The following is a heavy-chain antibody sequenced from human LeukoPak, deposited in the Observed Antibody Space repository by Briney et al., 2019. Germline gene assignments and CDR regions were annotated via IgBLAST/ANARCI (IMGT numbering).Heavy chain of an antibody. CDR2: IKQDGSEK. D-gene: IGHD4-17*01. J-gene: IGHJ4*02. CDR1: GFTFSSYW. Sequence: GGSLRLSCAASGFTFSSYWMSWVCQAPGKGLEWVANIKQDGSEKYYVDSVKGRFTISRDNAKNSLYLQMNSLRAEDTAVYYCARGLEGATYGDWPAPIDYWGQGTLVTVSS. CDR3: ARGLEGATYGDWPAPIDY. V-gene: IGHV3-7*03.